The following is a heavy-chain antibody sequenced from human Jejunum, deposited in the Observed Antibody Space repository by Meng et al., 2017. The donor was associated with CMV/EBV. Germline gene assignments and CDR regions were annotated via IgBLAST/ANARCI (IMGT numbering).Heavy chain of an antibody. J-gene: IGHJ4*02. CDR1: SKSW. D-gene: IGHD2-15*01. V-gene: IGHV3-7*01. CDR3: ASDWGYCSGGNCYSGFDY. CDR2: IDQVGSEK. Sequence: SKSWMTWVRQATGKGLEWVASIDQVGSEKYYADSVRGRLTISRDNAKNSLYLQMNSLRAEDTAVYYCASDWGYCSGGNCYSGFDYWGQGTLVTVSS.